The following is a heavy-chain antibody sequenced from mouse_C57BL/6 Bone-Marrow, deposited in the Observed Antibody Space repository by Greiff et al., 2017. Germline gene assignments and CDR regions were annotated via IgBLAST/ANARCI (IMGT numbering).Heavy chain of an antibody. CDR3: ARDRETGVFDY. Sequence: EVKLVESEGGLVQPGSSMKLSCTASGFTFSDYYMAWVRQVPEKGLEWVANINYDGSSTYYLDSLKSRFIISRDNAKNILYLQMSSLKSEDTATYYCARDRETGVFDYWGQGTTLTVSS. J-gene: IGHJ2*01. CDR2: INYDGSST. D-gene: IGHD4-1*01. V-gene: IGHV5-16*01. CDR1: GFTFSDYY.